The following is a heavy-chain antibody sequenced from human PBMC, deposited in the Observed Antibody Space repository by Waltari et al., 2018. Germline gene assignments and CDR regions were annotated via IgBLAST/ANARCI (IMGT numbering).Heavy chain of an antibody. Sequence: QVQLQQWGAGLLKPSETLSLTCAVYGESFSGYYWSWIRQPPGKGLEWIGEINHSESTNYNPSLKSRVTISVDTSKSQFSLKVSPVTAADTAVYYCARTSRGVTFSAYDYWGQGTLVTLSS. CDR1: GESFSGYY. J-gene: IGHJ4*02. V-gene: IGHV4-34*01. CDR3: ARTSRGVTFSAYDY. D-gene: IGHD2-21*02. CDR2: INHSEST.